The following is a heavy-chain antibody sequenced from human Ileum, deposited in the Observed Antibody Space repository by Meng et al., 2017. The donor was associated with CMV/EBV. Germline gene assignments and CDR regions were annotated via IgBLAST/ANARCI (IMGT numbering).Heavy chain of an antibody. J-gene: IGHJ5*02. CDR1: GDSLRGHY. CDR3: ARGVGHATNNSLDH. D-gene: IGHD3-10*01. V-gene: IGHV4-59*11. Sequence: SETLSLTCTVSGDSLRGHYWSWIRQPPGKGLGWMGYVYYSGSATYSPSLRSRITISVDTSRNQISLNLRSVTTADTAMYFCARGVGHATNNSLDHWSQETVVTLL. CDR2: VYYSGSA.